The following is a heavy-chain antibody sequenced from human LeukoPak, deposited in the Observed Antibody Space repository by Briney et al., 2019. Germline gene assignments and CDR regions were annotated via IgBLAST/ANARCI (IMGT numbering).Heavy chain of an antibody. D-gene: IGHD3-10*01. Sequence: PSETLSLTCSVSGGSISSYYWSWIRQPPGKGLEWIGYIYYSGRTNYNPSLKSRVTISVDTSKNQFSLKLSSVTAADTAIYYCARGGYYGSGNDFRFDPWGQGTLVTVSS. CDR1: GGSISSYY. J-gene: IGHJ5*02. CDR2: IYYSGRT. V-gene: IGHV4-59*01. CDR3: ARGGYYGSGNDFRFDP.